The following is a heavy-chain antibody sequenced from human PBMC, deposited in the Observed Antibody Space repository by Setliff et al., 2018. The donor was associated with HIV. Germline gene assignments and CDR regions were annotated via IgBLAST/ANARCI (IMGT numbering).Heavy chain of an antibody. CDR3: ARAKTSGTYYGWSY. CDR1: GFTFGDYA. V-gene: IGHV3-49*04. Sequence: GGSLRLSCTASGFTFGDYAMSWVRQAPGKGLEWVGFIRSKSYSATTEYAASVKGRFTISRDDSKNSLYLQMNSLRADDTAVYYCARAKTSGTYYGWSYWGQGTLVTVSS. J-gene: IGHJ4*02. D-gene: IGHD1-26*01. CDR2: IRSKSYSATT.